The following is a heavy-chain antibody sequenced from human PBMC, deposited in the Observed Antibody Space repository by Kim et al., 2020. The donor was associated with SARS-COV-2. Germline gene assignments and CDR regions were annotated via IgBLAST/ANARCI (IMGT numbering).Heavy chain of an antibody. Sequence: GGSLRLSCAASGFTFSSYAMSWVRQAPGKGLEWVSAISGSGGSTYYADSVKGRFTISRDNSKNTLYLQMNSLRAEDTAVYYCAKDGPWGDILTGYYGYYGMDVWGQGTTVTVSS. V-gene: IGHV3-23*01. CDR1: GFTFSSYA. D-gene: IGHD3-9*01. CDR3: AKDGPWGDILTGYYGYYGMDV. J-gene: IGHJ6*02. CDR2: ISGSGGST.